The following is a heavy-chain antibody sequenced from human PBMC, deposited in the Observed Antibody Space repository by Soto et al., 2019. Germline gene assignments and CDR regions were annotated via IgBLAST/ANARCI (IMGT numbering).Heavy chain of an antibody. J-gene: IGHJ3*02. Sequence: SETLSLTCAVSGGSISSGGYSWSWIRQPPGKGLEWIGYIYYSGSTYYNPSLKSRVTISVDTSKNQFSLKLSSVTAADTAVYYCARDRLWFGELSDDAFDIWGQGTMVTVSS. CDR1: GGSISSGGYS. CDR2: IYYSGST. V-gene: IGHV4-30-2*05. D-gene: IGHD3-10*01. CDR3: ARDRLWFGELSDDAFDI.